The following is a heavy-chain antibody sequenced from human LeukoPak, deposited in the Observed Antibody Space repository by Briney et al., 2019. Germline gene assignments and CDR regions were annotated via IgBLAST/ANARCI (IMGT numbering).Heavy chain of an antibody. J-gene: IGHJ4*02. D-gene: IGHD5-18*01. CDR2: IIPIFGTA. Sequence: ASVKVSCKASGGTFSSYAISCVRQAPGQGLEWMGGIIPIFGTANYAQKFQGRVTITADESTSTAYMELSSLRSEDTAVYYCAREGSGDTAIHFWGQGTLVTVSS. CDR1: GGTFSSYA. CDR3: AREGSGDTAIHF. V-gene: IGHV1-69*13.